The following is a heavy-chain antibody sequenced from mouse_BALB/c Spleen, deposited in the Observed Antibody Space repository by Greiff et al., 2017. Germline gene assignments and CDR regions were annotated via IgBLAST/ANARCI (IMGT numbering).Heavy chain of an antibody. Sequence: EVQLQQSGAELVKPGASVKLSCTASGFNIKDTYMHWVKQRPEQGLEWIGRIDPANGNTKYDPKFQGKATITADTSSNTAYLQLSSLTSEDTAVYYCARDDLGAYFDYWGQGTTLTVSS. D-gene: IGHD2-4*01. CDR2: IDPANGNT. V-gene: IGHV14-3*02. J-gene: IGHJ2*01. CDR3: ARDDLGAYFDY. CDR1: GFNIKDTY.